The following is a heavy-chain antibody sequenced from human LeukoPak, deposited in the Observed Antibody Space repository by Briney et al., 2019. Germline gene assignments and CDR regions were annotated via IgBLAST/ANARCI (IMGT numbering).Heavy chain of an antibody. V-gene: IGHV6-1*01. CDR2: TYYRSKWYN. CDR3: ARDLLTMVRGVILFGWFDP. D-gene: IGHD3-10*01. J-gene: IGHJ5*02. CDR1: GGSVSSNSAA. Sequence: SQTLSLTCAISGGSVSSNSAAWNWIGQSPSRGLEWLGRTYYRSKWYNDYAVSVKSRITINPDTSKNQFSLQLNSVTPEDTAVYYCARDLLTMVRGVILFGWFDPWGQGTLVTVSS.